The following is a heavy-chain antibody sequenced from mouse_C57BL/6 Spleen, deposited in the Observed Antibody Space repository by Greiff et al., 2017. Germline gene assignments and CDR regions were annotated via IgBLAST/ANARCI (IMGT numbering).Heavy chain of an antibody. J-gene: IGHJ2*01. V-gene: IGHV1-26*01. CDR3: ARQVVAIDY. D-gene: IGHD1-1*01. CDR2: INPNNGGT. Sequence: VQLQQSGPELVKPGASVKISCKASGYTFTDYYMNWVKQSHGKSLEWIGDINPNNGGTSYNQKFKGKATLTVDKSSSTAYMELRSLTSEDSAVYYCARQVVAIDYWGQGTTLTVSS. CDR1: GYTFTDYY.